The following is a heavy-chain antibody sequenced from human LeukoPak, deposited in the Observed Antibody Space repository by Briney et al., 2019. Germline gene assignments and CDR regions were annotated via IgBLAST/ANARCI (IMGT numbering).Heavy chain of an antibody. CDR2: INHSGST. V-gene: IGHV4-39*07. J-gene: IGHJ4*02. CDR1: GGSISSSSYY. D-gene: IGHD4-23*01. CDR3: AYGGPLLFDY. Sequence: SETLSLTCTVSGGSISSSSYYWSWIRQPPGKGLEWIGEINHSGSTNYNPSLKSRVTISVDTSKNQFSLKLSSVTAADTAVYYCAYGGPLLFDYWGQGTLVTVSS.